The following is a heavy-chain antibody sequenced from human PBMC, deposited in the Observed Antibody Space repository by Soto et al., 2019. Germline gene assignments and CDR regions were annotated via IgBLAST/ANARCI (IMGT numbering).Heavy chain of an antibody. CDR3: AREPQSGNYFHYYGLDV. Sequence: PSQTLSLTCAISGDSVSSNSAACNWIRQSPSRGLEWLGRTYYRSKWYDDFAVSVKSRITINPDTSKNQFSLQLSSVTPEDTAVYYCAREPQSGNYFHYYGLDVWGQGTTVTVSS. CDR1: GDSVSSNSAA. V-gene: IGHV6-1*01. CDR2: TYYRSKWYD. D-gene: IGHD1-26*01. J-gene: IGHJ6*02.